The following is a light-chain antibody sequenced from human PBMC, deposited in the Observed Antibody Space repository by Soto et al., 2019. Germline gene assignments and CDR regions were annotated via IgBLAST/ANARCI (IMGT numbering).Light chain of an antibody. Sequence: QSVLAQPGSVSGSPGQSITMSCTGTSDDVGGYNYVSWYQQHPGEVPKLVIFEVSNRPSGVSNRFSGSKSGNTASLTISGLQAEDEADYYCSSYSSSPSYVFGTGTKVTGL. CDR2: EVS. CDR3: SSYSSSPSYV. CDR1: SDDVGGYNY. V-gene: IGLV2-14*01. J-gene: IGLJ1*01.